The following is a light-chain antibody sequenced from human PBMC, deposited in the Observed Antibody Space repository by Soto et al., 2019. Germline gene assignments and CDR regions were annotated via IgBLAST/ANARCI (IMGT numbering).Light chain of an antibody. CDR2: DAS. CDR3: QQRSRYPRT. V-gene: IGKV3-11*01. J-gene: IGKJ1*01. CDR1: QSISTY. Sequence: EIVMTQSPAPLSLSPGERATLSCRASQSISTYLAWYQQKRGQAPRLLIYDASNRATGIPARFSGSGSGTDLPLTISRLEPEDFAVYYCQQRSRYPRTFGQGTRVEI.